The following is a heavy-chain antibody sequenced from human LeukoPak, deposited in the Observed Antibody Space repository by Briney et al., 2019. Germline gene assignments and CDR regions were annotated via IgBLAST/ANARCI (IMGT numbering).Heavy chain of an antibody. CDR2: IRYDGSNK. CDR1: GFTFSSYG. Sequence: GGSLRLSCAASGFTFSSYGMHWVRQAPGKGLEWVAVIRYDGSNKYYADSVKGRFTISRDNSKNTLYLQMNSLRAEDTAVYYCAKDRYCSSTSCYVDYWGQGTLVTVSS. D-gene: IGHD2-2*01. V-gene: IGHV3-33*06. J-gene: IGHJ4*02. CDR3: AKDRYCSSTSCYVDY.